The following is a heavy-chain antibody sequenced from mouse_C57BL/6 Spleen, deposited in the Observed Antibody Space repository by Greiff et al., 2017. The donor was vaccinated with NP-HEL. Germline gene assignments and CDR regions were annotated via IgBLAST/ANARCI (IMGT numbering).Heavy chain of an antibody. V-gene: IGHV1-52*01. J-gene: IGHJ1*03. Sequence: QVQLQQPGAELVRPGSSVKLSCKASGYTFTSYWMHWVKQRPIQGLEWIGNIDPSDSETHYNQKFKDKATLTVDKSSSTAYMQLSSLTSEDSAVYYCARRTSYYSGDGYFEVWGTGTTVTVSS. D-gene: IGHD2-12*01. CDR1: GYTFTSYW. CDR3: ARRTSYYSGDGYFEV. CDR2: IDPSDSET.